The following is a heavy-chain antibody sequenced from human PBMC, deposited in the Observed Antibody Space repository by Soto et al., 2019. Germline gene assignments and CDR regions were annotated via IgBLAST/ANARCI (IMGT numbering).Heavy chain of an antibody. CDR1: GFTFSSYS. J-gene: IGHJ6*02. V-gene: IGHV3-21*01. D-gene: IGHD5-18*01. CDR3: AGGYSYGLYYYYYGMDV. CDR2: ISSSSSYI. Sequence: GGSLRLSCAASGFTFSSYSMNWVRQAPGKGLEWVSSISSSSSYIYYADSVKGRFTIPRDNAKNSLYLQMNSLRAEDTAVYYCAGGYSYGLYYYYYGMDVWGQGTTVTVSS.